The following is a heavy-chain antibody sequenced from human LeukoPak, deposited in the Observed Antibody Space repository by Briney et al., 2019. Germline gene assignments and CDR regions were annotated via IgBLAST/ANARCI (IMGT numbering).Heavy chain of an antibody. D-gene: IGHD3-3*01. CDR3: ARGSGFYYY. V-gene: IGHV4-59*01. Sequence: PSETLSLTCTVSGGSISSNYWSWIRQPPGKGLEWIGYIYYSGSTNYNPSLKSRVTISVDTSNNHSSLKLSSVTAADTALYYCARGSGFYYYWGQGTLVTVSS. J-gene: IGHJ4*02. CDR2: IYYSGST. CDR1: GGSISSNY.